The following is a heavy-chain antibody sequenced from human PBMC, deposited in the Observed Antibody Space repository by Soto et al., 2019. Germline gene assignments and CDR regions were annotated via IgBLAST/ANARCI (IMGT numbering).Heavy chain of an antibody. J-gene: IGHJ6*03. D-gene: IGHD3-10*01. Sequence: ASVKVSCKASGYTFTSYDINWVRQATGQGLEWMGWMNPNSGNTGYAQKFQGRVTMTRDTSISTAYMELSSLRSEDTAVYYCAREKEGSGIFYNPAPPYYYYYYMDVWAKGTTVTVSS. CDR1: GYTFTSYD. CDR3: AREKEGSGIFYNPAPPYYYYYYMDV. CDR2: MNPNSGNT. V-gene: IGHV1-8*01.